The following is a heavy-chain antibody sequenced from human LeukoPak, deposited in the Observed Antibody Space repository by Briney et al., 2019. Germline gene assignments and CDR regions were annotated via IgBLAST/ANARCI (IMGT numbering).Heavy chain of an antibody. J-gene: IGHJ4*02. D-gene: IGHD6-6*01. Sequence: ASVKVSCKVSGYTLTELSMHWVRQAPGEGLEWMGGFDPEDGETIYAQKFQGRVTMTEDTSTGTAYMELSSLRSEDTAVYYCATRMEQLEFLFWGQGTLVTVSS. CDR3: ATRMEQLEFLF. CDR2: FDPEDGET. CDR1: GYTLTELS. V-gene: IGHV1-24*01.